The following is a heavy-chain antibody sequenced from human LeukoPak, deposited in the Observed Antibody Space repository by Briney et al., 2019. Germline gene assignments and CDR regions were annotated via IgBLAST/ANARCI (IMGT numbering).Heavy chain of an antibody. CDR2: INQDGREK. D-gene: IGHD2-8*02. CDR3: ARVRTEWYIDL. Sequence: PGGSLRLSCAASGFIVSTYWVTWVRQAPGMGLEWVANINQDGREKFYVDSVKGRFTISRDNAKNSLYLQMNSLRAEDTAVYYCARVRTEWYIDLWGRGTLVTVST. J-gene: IGHJ2*01. V-gene: IGHV3-7*01. CDR1: GFIVSTYW.